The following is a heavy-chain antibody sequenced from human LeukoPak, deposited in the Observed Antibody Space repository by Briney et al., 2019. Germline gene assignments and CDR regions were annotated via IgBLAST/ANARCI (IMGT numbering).Heavy chain of an antibody. CDR3: ARTLDSSGWYVNPLGY. CDR2: INPSGGST. CDR1: GYTFTSYY. J-gene: IGHJ4*02. D-gene: IGHD6-19*01. V-gene: IGHV1-46*01. Sequence: ASVKVSCKASGYTFTSYYMHRVRQAPGQGLEWMGIINPSGGSTSYAQKFQGRVTMTRDTSTSTVYMELSSLRSEDTAVYYCARTLDSSGWYVNPLGYWGQGTLVTVSS.